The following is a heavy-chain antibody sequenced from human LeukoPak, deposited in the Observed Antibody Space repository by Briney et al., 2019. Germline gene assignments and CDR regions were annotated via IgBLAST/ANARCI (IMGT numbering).Heavy chain of an antibody. D-gene: IGHD3-3*01. CDR2: MNPNSGNT. CDR3: ARGLEEWLLIGYYYYMDV. Sequence: ASVKVSCKASGYTFTSYDINWVRQATGQGLEWMGWMNPNSGNTGYAQKFQGRVTMTRNTSISTAYMELSSLRSEDTAVYYCARGLEEWLLIGYYYYMDVWGKGTTVTVS. J-gene: IGHJ6*03. CDR1: GYTFTSYD. V-gene: IGHV1-8*01.